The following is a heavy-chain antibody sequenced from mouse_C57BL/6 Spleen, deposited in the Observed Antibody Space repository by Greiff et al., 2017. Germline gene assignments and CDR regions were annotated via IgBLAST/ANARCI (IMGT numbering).Heavy chain of an antibody. D-gene: IGHD2-3*01. CDR3: ARYDGYYGNCFDY. Sequence: QVQLQQPGAELVKPGASVKLSCKASGYTFTSYWMHWVKQRPGQGLEWIGMIHPNSGSTNYNEKFKSKATLTVDKSSSTAYMQLSSLTSEDSAVYYCARYDGYYGNCFDYWGQGTTLTVSS. J-gene: IGHJ2*01. CDR1: GYTFTSYW. CDR2: IHPNSGST. V-gene: IGHV1-64*01.